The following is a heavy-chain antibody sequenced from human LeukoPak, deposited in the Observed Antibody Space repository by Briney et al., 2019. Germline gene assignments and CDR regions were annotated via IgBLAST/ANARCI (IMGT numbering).Heavy chain of an antibody. CDR1: GFVFSRDN. Sequence: PGGSLRLSCTASGFVFSRDNMNSVRQAPGKGLEWVSHISENIYHADSVRGRFTISRDNAKNSLYLQMSNLRAEDTAVYYCVREIGRPKTFYFHSWGRGTLVIVSS. J-gene: IGHJ4*02. CDR2: ISENI. V-gene: IGHV3-69-1*01. CDR3: VREIGRPKTFYFHS.